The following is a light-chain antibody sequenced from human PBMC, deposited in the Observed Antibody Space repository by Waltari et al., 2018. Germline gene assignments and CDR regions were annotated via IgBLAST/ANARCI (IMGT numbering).Light chain of an antibody. J-gene: IGLJ2*01. CDR3: ATWDDRLTGVV. CDR1: NSNIGSNT. Sequence: QSVLTQPPSASATPGQRVTSSCSGSNSNIGSNTVTWYQQVPGTAPKLRIYSNDQRPSGVPDRFSGSKSGTSASLAISGLQSEDEADYYCATWDDRLTGVVFGGGTKVTVL. V-gene: IGLV1-44*01. CDR2: SND.